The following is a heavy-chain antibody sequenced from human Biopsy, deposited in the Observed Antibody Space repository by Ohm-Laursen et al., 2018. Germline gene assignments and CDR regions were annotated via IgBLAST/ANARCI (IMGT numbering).Heavy chain of an antibody. Sequence: SQTLSLTCAVYGGSFSDYYWTWIRQPPGQGLEWIGEINHRGTTNYNPSLKSRVTISVDTSKNQFSLKVRSATAADTAVYYCVRGVDYYDPYHYYALDVWGQGTTVTVSS. V-gene: IGHV4-34*01. CDR3: VRGVDYYDPYHYYALDV. J-gene: IGHJ6*02. D-gene: IGHD3-22*01. CDR2: INHRGTT. CDR1: GGSFSDYY.